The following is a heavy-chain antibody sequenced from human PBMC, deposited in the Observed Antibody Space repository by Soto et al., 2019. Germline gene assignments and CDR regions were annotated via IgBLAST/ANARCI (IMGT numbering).Heavy chain of an antibody. CDR3: AREGYYDSSGYYGDLDY. CDR1: GGTFSSYA. J-gene: IGHJ4*02. CDR2: IIPIFGTA. V-gene: IGHV1-69*01. Sequence: QVQLVQSGAEMKKPGSSVKVSCKASGGTFSSYAISWVRQAPGQGLEWMGGIIPIFGTANYAQKFQGRVTITADESTSTAYMELSSLRSEDTAVYYCAREGYYDSSGYYGDLDYWGQGTLVTVSS. D-gene: IGHD3-22*01.